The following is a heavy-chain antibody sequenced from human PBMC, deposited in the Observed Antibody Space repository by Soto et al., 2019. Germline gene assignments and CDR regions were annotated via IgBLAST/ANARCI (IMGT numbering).Heavy chain of an antibody. CDR2: IKSKTDGGTT. CDR3: TTDVYDFWGEVYYYYGMDV. D-gene: IGHD3-3*01. Sequence: GSLRLSCAASGFTFSNAWMNWVRQAPGKGLEWVGRIKSKTDGGTTDYAAPVKGRFTISRDDSKNTLYLQMNSLKTEDTAVYYCTTDVYDFWGEVYYYYGMDVWGQGTTVTVSS. J-gene: IGHJ6*02. V-gene: IGHV3-15*07. CDR1: GFTFSNAW.